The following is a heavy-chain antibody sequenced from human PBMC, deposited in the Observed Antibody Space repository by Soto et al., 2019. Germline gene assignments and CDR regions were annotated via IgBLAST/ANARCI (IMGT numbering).Heavy chain of an antibody. CDR3: ARDASFTE. D-gene: IGHD3-16*01. Sequence: QVQLVQSGAEVKKPGASVKVSCKASGYTFNRYDISWVRQAPGQGLEWMGWISTYYGNTNCVQKFQGRVTMTTDTSTSTAYMELRSLRSDDTAMYYCARDASFTEWGQGTLVTVSS. J-gene: IGHJ4*02. CDR2: ISTYYGNT. CDR1: GYTFNRYD. V-gene: IGHV1-18*01.